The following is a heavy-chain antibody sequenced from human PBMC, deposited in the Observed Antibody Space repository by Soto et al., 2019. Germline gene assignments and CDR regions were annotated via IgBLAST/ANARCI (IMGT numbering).Heavy chain of an antibody. CDR1: GGPFRGYY. Sequence: QVQLQQWGAGLLKPSETLSLTCADYGGPFRGYYWSWSRQPPGKGVEWIGEINHSGSTNYNPSLKSRVTISVDTSKNQFSLKLSSVTAADTAVYYCARGWGALFDYWGQGALVTVSS. V-gene: IGHV4-34*01. J-gene: IGHJ4*02. CDR2: INHSGST. CDR3: ARGWGALFDY. D-gene: IGHD7-27*01.